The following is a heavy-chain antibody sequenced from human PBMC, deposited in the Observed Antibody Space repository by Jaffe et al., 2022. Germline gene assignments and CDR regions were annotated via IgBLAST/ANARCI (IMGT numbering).Heavy chain of an antibody. J-gene: IGHJ5*02. CDR2: INPSGGST. CDR1: GYTFTSYY. Sequence: QVQLVQSGAEVKKPGASVKVSCKASGYTFTSYYMHWVRQAPGQGLEWMGIINPSGGSTSYAQKFQGRVTMTRDTSTSTVYMELSSLRSEDTAVYYCAREWNDYGDYFSPNWFDPWGQGTLVTVSS. V-gene: IGHV1-46*03. CDR3: AREWNDYGDYFSPNWFDP. D-gene: IGHD4-17*01.